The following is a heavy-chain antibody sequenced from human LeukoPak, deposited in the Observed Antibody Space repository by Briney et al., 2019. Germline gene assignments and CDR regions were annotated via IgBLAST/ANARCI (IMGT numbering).Heavy chain of an antibody. CDR1: GGSISSSGYY. CDR3: VRRVDYYGSGSYFYYDY. Sequence: SETLSLTCTVAGGSISSSGYYWDWIRQPPGKGLDWIGTIHYSGTTFYKSSLESRLTMSVDTSKNQFSLKLSSVTAADTAVYYCVRRVDYYGSGSYFYYDYWGQGTLVTVFS. D-gene: IGHD3-10*01. J-gene: IGHJ4*02. V-gene: IGHV4-39*01. CDR2: IHYSGTT.